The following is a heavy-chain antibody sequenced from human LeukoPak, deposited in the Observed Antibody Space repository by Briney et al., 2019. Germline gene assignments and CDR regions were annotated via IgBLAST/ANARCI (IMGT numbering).Heavy chain of an antibody. CDR1: GFTFINTW. J-gene: IGHJ4*02. D-gene: IGHD3-10*01. CDR3: TKAAFYYTSGSLDY. Sequence: GGSLRLSCAASGFTFINTWMNWVRQAPGKGLEWVGRVKSKADGGTADYAAPVKGRFTISRDDSKNTLYLQMNSLKTEDTAMYFCTKAAFYYTSGSLDYWGQGTLVTVSS. CDR2: VKSKADGGTA. V-gene: IGHV3-15*07.